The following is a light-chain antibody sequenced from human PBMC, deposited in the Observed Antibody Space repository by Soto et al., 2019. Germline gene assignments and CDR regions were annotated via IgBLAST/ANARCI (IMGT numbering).Light chain of an antibody. CDR2: GAS. CDR1: QSVSSSY. V-gene: IGKV3-20*01. Sequence: EIVLTQSPGTLSLSPGERATLSCRASQSVSSSYLAWYQQKPGQAPRLLIYGASSRATGIPDRFSGSGSGADFTLTISRLELEDFAVYYCQQYGSSLYTFGQGTTVDI. J-gene: IGKJ2*01. CDR3: QQYGSSLYT.